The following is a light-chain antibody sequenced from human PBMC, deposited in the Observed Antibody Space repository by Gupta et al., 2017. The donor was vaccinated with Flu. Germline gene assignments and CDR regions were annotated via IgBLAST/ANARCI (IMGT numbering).Light chain of an antibody. Sequence: IQMTQSPSTLSASVGDSVTITCRASQTINKWLAWYQQKPGKAPKLLIYKASRVKSGVPSRFSGSESGTKFTLTINNRQPEESANYYCHQQLYSPITFGGGTXVEIK. V-gene: IGKV1-5*03. CDR1: QTINKW. CDR3: HQQLYSPIT. CDR2: KAS. J-gene: IGKJ4*01.